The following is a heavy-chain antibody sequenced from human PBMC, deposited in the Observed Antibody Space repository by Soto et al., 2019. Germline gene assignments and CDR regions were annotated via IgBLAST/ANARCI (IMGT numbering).Heavy chain of an antibody. CDR1: GYTFATYD. CDR3: ARRKERSGPNYFDL. D-gene: IGHD6-25*01. V-gene: IGHV1-8*01. CDR2: MNPNSGNT. Sequence: QEQLVQSGAEVKKPGASVKVSCEASGYTFATYDFNWVRQAPGQGLEWMGWMNPNSGNTGYAQKFRGRVSMTRNTSISTAYMELSGLRSEDTALYFCARRKERSGPNYFDLWGQGTLVTVSS. J-gene: IGHJ4*02.